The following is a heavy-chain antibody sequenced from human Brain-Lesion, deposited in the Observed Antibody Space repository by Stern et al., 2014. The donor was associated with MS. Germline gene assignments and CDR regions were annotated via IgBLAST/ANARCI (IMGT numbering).Heavy chain of an antibody. D-gene: IGHD2-2*01. J-gene: IGHJ4*02. V-gene: IGHV3-11*01. CDR1: GFILSDYY. CDR2: ISTTASNI. Sequence: VQLVESGGTLVKPGGSLRLSCAASGFILSDYYMNWIRQAPGQGLEWVSYISTTASNIYYADSVKGRFTISRDNTKNSLFLLMSSLRAEDTAVYYCAISSSRYYFDSWGLGTLVTVSS. CDR3: AISSSRYYFDS.